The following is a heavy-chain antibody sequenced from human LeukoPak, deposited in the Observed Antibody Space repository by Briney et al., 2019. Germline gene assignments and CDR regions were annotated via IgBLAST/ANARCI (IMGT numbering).Heavy chain of an antibody. CDR2: ISSSSNII. CDR3: ARDFAREFTIDY. J-gene: IGHJ4*02. D-gene: IGHD3-10*01. CDR1: GFTFSNYN. V-gene: IGHV3-48*01. Sequence: QSGGSLRLSCAASGFTFSNYNMNWVRQPPRKGLQWVSYISSSSNIIYYADSVKARFTISRDTAKNSLFLQMNNLRAGYTAVYYCARDFAREFTIDYWGQGTLLTVSS.